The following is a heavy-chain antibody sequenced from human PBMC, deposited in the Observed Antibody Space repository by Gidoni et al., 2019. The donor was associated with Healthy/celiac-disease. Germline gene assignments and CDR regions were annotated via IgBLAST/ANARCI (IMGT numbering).Heavy chain of an antibody. CDR2: ISSSSSYI. Sequence: EVQLVESGGGLVKPGGSLRLSCAAPGFTFSSYSMNWVRQAPGKGLEWVSSISSSSSYIYYADSVKGRFTISRDNAKNSLYLQMNSLRAEDTAVYYCARDGVVTTDFDYWGQGTLVTVSS. V-gene: IGHV3-21*01. J-gene: IGHJ4*02. CDR1: GFTFSSYS. CDR3: ARDGVVTTDFDY. D-gene: IGHD2-21*02.